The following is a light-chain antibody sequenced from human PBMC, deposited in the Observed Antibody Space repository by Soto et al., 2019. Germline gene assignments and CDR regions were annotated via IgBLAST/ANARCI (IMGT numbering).Light chain of an antibody. CDR1: SSNIGAGYD. J-gene: IGLJ1*01. CDR3: QSYDSSLSGYV. Sequence: QLVLTQPPSVSGAPGQRVTIPCTGRSSNIGAGYDVHWYQQLPETAPKLLIYGNSNRPSGVPDRFSGSKSGTSASLAITGLQAEDEADYYCQSYDSSLSGYVFGTGTKLTVL. CDR2: GNS. V-gene: IGLV1-40*01.